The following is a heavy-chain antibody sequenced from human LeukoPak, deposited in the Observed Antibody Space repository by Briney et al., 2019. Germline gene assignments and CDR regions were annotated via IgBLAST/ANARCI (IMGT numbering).Heavy chain of an antibody. D-gene: IGHD5-12*01. J-gene: IGHJ4*02. V-gene: IGHV3-66*01. Sequence: GGSLRLSCAASGFTVNRNYMSWVRQAPGKGLEWVSVIYSGGSTYYADSVKGRFTISRDNSKNTLYLQMNSLRAEDTAVYYCAREYSGYDSVSGYFDYWGQGTLVTVSS. CDR3: AREYSGYDSVSGYFDY. CDR2: IYSGGST. CDR1: GFTVNRNY.